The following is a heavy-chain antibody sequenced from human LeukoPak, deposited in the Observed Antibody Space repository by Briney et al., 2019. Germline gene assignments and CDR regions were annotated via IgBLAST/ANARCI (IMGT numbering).Heavy chain of an antibody. CDR3: ARGRPSYGSMDFDY. CDR2: IIPIFGTA. J-gene: IGHJ4*02. D-gene: IGHD3-10*01. CDR1: GGTFSSYA. V-gene: IGHV1-69*13. Sequence: ASVKVSCKSSGGTFSSYAIIWVRQAPGQGLEWMGGIIPIFGTANYAQKFQGRVTITADESTSTAYMELSSLRSEDTAVYYCARGRPSYGSMDFDYWGQGTLVTVSS.